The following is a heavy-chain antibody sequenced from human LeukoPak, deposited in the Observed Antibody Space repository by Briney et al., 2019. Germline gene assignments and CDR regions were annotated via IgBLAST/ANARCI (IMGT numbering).Heavy chain of an antibody. Sequence: PGGSLRLSCAASGFTFDDYTMHWVRQAPGKGLEWVSLISWDGGSTYYADSVKGRFTISRDNSKNSLYLQMNSLRTEDTALYYCAKDINYDSSGSFDYWGQGTLVTVSS. D-gene: IGHD3-22*01. J-gene: IGHJ4*02. CDR1: GFTFDDYT. CDR2: ISWDGGST. V-gene: IGHV3-43*01. CDR3: AKDINYDSSGSFDY.